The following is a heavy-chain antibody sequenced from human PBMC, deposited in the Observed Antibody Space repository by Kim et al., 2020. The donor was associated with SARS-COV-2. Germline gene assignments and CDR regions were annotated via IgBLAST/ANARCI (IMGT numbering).Heavy chain of an antibody. CDR3: ARYLGDEGTWIQPLRY. D-gene: IGHD5-18*01. CDR1: GGTFSSYA. Sequence: SVKVSCKASGGTFSSYAISWVRQAPGQGLEWMGGIIPIFGTANYAQKFQGRVTITADEPTSTAYMELSSLRSEDTAVYYCARYLGDEGTWIQPLRYCGQGTLVSVSS. V-gene: IGHV1-69*13. J-gene: IGHJ4*02. CDR2: IIPIFGTA.